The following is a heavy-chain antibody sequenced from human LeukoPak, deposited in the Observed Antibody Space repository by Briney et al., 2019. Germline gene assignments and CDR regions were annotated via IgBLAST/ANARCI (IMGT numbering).Heavy chain of an antibody. Sequence: SETLSLTCTVSGGSVNSGSYYWNWIRQPPGKGLEWIGYIYYSGSTYYNPSLKSRVTISVDTSKNQFSLKLSSVTAADTAVYYCARHGGVAGTSSFDYWGQGTLVTVSS. CDR1: GGSVNSGSYY. D-gene: IGHD6-19*01. CDR3: ARHGGVAGTSSFDY. V-gene: IGHV4-61*01. J-gene: IGHJ4*02. CDR2: IYYSGST.